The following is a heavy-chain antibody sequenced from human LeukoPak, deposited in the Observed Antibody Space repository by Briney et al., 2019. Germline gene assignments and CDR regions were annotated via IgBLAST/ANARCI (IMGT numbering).Heavy chain of an antibody. J-gene: IGHJ4*02. D-gene: IGHD3-9*01. CDR3: ARSHPRRPHEVDILTGYYDY. CDR2: ISSSGSAI. Sequence: GGSLRLSCAASGFTFSSYEMNWVRQAPGKGLEWVSYISSSGSAIYYADSVKGRFTISRDNAKNSLYLQMNSLRVDDTAVYYCARSHPRRPHEVDILTGYYDYWGQGTLVTVSS. V-gene: IGHV3-48*03. CDR1: GFTFSSYE.